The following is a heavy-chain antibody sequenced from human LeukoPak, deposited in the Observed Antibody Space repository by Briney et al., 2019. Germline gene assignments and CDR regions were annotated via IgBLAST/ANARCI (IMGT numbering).Heavy chain of an antibody. D-gene: IGHD3-10*01. CDR2: IWDDGNNK. J-gene: IGHJ5*02. CDR3: ARDSYQDYYGRFDP. CDR1: GFXFSNHG. V-gene: IGHV3-33*01. Sequence: SXRLXCAASGFXFSNHGMHWVRQAPGXRLEWVAVIWDDGNNKRYANSVNGRFTISRDNSENTLYLQMNGLTAEDTAMYYCARDSYQDYYGRFDPWGQGTLVIVSS.